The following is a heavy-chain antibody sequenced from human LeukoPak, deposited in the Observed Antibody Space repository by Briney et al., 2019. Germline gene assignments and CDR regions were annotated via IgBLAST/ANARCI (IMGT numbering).Heavy chain of an antibody. CDR3: ARGSVGATTRSSYFDY. D-gene: IGHD1-26*01. J-gene: IGHJ4*02. V-gene: IGHV4-34*01. CDR1: GGSFSGYY. Sequence: SETLSLTCAVYGGSFSGYYWSWIRQPPGKGLEWIGEINHSGSTNYNPSLKSRVTISVDTSKNQFSLKLSSVTAADTAVYYCARGSVGATTRSSYFDYWGQGTLVTVSS. CDR2: INHSGST.